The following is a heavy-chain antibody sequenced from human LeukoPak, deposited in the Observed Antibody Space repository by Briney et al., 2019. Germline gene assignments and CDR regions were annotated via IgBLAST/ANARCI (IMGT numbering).Heavy chain of an antibody. Sequence: SETLSLTCAVYGGSFSGYYWSWIRQPPGKGLEWIGEINHSGSTNYNPSLKSRVTISVDTSKNQFSLKLSSVTAADTAVYYCARASRITMVRGVIQGRFDYWGQGTLVTVSS. D-gene: IGHD3-10*01. J-gene: IGHJ4*02. CDR3: ARASRITMVRGVIQGRFDY. CDR2: INHSGST. CDR1: GGSFSGYY. V-gene: IGHV4-34*01.